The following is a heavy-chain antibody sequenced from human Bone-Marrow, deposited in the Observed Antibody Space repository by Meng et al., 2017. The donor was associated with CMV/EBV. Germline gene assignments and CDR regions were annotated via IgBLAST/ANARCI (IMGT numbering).Heavy chain of an antibody. CDR1: GFIFSDYN. V-gene: IGHV3-21*01. J-gene: IGHJ5*02. CDR3: ARDMVRGVTKRSGFDP. Sequence: GGSLRLSCAASGFIFSDYNMNWVRQAPGKGLEWVSSISSSSSYIYYADSVKGRFTISRDNAKNSLYLQMNSLRAEDTAVYYCARDMVRGVTKRSGFDPWGQGTLVTVSS. D-gene: IGHD3-10*01. CDR2: ISSSSSYI.